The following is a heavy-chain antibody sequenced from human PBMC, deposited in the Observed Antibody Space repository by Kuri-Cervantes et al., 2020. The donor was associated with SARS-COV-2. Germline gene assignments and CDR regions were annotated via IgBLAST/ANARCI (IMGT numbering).Heavy chain of an antibody. CDR1: GGSFSGYY. CDR3: ARPMPYDFWSGYRAYYYGMDV. CDR2: INHSGST. V-gene: IGHV4-34*01. J-gene: IGHJ6*02. Sequence: ESLKISCAVYGGSFSGYYWSWIRQPPGKGLEWIGEINHSGSTNYNPSLKSRVTISVDTSKNQFSLKLSSVTAADTAVYYCARPMPYDFWSGYRAYYYGMDVWGQGTTVTVSS. D-gene: IGHD3-3*01.